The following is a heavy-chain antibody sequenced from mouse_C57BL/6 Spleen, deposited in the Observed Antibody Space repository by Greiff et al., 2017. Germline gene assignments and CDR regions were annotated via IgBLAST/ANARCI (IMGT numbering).Heavy chain of an antibody. CDR3: ARSSVYGSSCGLWYFDV. V-gene: IGHV1-85*01. Sequence: VQLTQSGPELVKPGASVTLSCKASGYTFTCYDINWVKQRPGPGLEWVGCIYPSNGSTKYNEKFKGKATVTVDTSSSTAYMELHSLTSEDSAVYVCARSSVYGSSCGLWYFDVWGKGTTVTVSS. D-gene: IGHD1-1*01. CDR1: GYTFTCYD. CDR2: IYPSNGST. J-gene: IGHJ1*03.